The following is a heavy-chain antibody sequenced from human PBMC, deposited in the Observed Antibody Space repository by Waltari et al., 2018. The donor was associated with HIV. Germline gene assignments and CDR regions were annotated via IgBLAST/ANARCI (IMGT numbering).Heavy chain of an antibody. CDR2: IWSDGKTR. Sequence: VQVAESGGGVVQPGKSVRLSCATSGFNFRDFVIHWVRQAPEKGLEGVAVIWSDGKTRFYEDSIKGRFSISRDNSNYSSSLQINRVTLADTAVYYCTTGRSSVVAAPPVQWGQGT. CDR3: TTGRSSVVAAPPVQ. D-gene: IGHD6-19*01. CDR1: GFNFRDFV. V-gene: IGHV3-33*03. J-gene: IGHJ4*01.